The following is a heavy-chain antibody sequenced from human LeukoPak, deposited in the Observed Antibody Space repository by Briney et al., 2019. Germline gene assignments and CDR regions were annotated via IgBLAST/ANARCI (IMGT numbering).Heavy chain of an antibody. CDR1: GFTFSSYA. CDR2: ISYDGSNK. J-gene: IGHJ5*02. Sequence: GGSLRLSCAASGFTFSSYAMHWVRQAPGKGLEWVAVISYDGSNKYYADSVKGRFTISRDNSKDTLYLQMSSLRAEDTAIYYCFALIRNTPFNLDPWGQGALVTVSS. CDR3: FALIRNTPFNLDP. D-gene: IGHD1-14*01. V-gene: IGHV3-30*07.